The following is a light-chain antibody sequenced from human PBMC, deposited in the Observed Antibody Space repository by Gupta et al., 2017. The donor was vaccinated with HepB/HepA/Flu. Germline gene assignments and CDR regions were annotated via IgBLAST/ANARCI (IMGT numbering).Light chain of an antibody. Sequence: QSALTQPASVSGSPGQSITISFTGTSSDVGAYNYVSWYQQHPGKAPKVVVYDVTNRPSGVSNRFSGSKSGSTASLAISGLQAEDEADYYCSSYTVTGTLVFGGGTKLTVL. V-gene: IGLV2-14*01. CDR2: DVT. CDR3: SSYTVTGTLV. J-gene: IGLJ2*01. CDR1: SSDVGAYNY.